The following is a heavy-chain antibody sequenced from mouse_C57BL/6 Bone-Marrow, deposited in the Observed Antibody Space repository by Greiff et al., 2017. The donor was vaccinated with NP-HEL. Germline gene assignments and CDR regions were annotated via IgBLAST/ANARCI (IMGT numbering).Heavy chain of an antibody. V-gene: IGHV5-9-1*02. J-gene: IGHJ2*01. CDR3: TRRYYDGLFDY. CDR2: ISSGGDYI. CDR1: GFTFSSYA. Sequence: EVQRVESGEGLVKPGGSLKLSCAASGFTFSSYAMSWVRQTPEKRLEWVAYISSGGDYIYYADTVKGRFTISRDNARNPLYLQMSSLTSEDTAMYYCTRRYYDGLFDYWGQGTTLTVSS. D-gene: IGHD1-1*01.